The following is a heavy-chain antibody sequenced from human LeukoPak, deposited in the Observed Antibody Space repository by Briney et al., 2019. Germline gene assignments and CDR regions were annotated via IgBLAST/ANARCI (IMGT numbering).Heavy chain of an antibody. CDR2: INSDGSST. Sequence: GGSLRLSCAASGFTFSSYWMHWVRQAPGKGLVRVSRINSDGSSTSYADSVKGRFTISRDNAKNTLYLQMNSLRAEDTALYFCAKDMEALRPGYYFMDVWGKGTTVTVSS. CDR3: AKDMEALRPGYYFMDV. CDR1: GFTFSSYW. D-gene: IGHD6-6*01. V-gene: IGHV3-74*01. J-gene: IGHJ6*03.